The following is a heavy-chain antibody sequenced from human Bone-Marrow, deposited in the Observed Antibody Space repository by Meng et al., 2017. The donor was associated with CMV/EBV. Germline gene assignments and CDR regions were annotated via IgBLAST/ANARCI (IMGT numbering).Heavy chain of an antibody. D-gene: IGHD2-21*01. CDR2: IYWNDDK. CDR1: GFSLNTYRVG. CDR3: VHRLPYCGGDCYGDAFDI. Sequence: SGPTLVKPTQTLTLTCTFSGFSLNTYRVGVGWIRQPPGKALEWLALIYWNDDKRYSPSLQSRLTITKDTSKNQVVLTMTNMDPVDTGTYYCVHRLPYCGGDCYGDAFDIWGQGTKVTVSS. J-gene: IGHJ3*02. V-gene: IGHV2-5*01.